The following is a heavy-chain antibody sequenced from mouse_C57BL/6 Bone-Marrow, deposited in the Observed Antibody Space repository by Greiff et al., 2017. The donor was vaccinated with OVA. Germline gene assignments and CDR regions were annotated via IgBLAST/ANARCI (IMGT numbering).Heavy chain of an antibody. CDR3: TRDVAYYSNLYAMDY. CDR1: GFTFSSYA. CDR2: ISSGGDYI. Sequence: EVKLVESGEGLVKPGGSLKLSCAASGFTFSSYAMSWVRQTPEKRLEWVAYISSGGDYIYYADTVKGRFTISRDNARNTLYLQMSSLKSEDTAMYYCTRDVAYYSNLYAMDYWGQGTSVTVSS. J-gene: IGHJ4*01. D-gene: IGHD2-5*01. V-gene: IGHV5-9-1*02.